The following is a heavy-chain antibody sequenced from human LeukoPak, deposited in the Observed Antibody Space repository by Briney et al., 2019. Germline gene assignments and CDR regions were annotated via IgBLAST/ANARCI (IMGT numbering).Heavy chain of an antibody. D-gene: IGHD6-13*01. Sequence: PSETLSLTCTVSGGSISSGGYYWSWIRQHPGKGLEWIGYIYHSGSTYHNPSLESRVSISLETSKNQISLKLSPVTAADTAVYYCAKQQLVRCFDYWGQGTLVTVSS. V-gene: IGHV4-31*03. CDR1: GGSISSGGYY. CDR3: AKQQLVRCFDY. J-gene: IGHJ4*02. CDR2: IYHSGST.